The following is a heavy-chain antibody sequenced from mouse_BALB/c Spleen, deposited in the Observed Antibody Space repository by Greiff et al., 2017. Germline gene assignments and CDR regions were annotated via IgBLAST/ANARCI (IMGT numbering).Heavy chain of an antibody. V-gene: IGHV5-6-5*01. CDR2: ISSGGST. Sequence: EVMLVESGGGLVKPGGSLKLSCAASGFTFSSYAMSWVRQTPEKRLEWVASISSGGSTYYPDSVKGRFTISRDNSRNILYLQMSSLRSEDTAMYYCARLDYYAMDYWGQGTSVTVSS. CDR1: GFTFSSYA. J-gene: IGHJ4*01. CDR3: ARLDYYAMDY.